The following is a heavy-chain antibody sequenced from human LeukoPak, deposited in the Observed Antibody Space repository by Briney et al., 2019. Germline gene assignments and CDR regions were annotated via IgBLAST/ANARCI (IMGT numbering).Heavy chain of an antibody. CDR3: TTDPFRGVTVDAFDI. V-gene: IGHV3-15*01. Sequence: PGGSLRLSCAASGFTFSNAWMSWVRQAPGKGLEWVGRIKSKTDGGTTDYAAPVKDRFTISRDDSKNTLYLQMNSLKTEDTAVYYCTTDPFRGVTVDAFDIWGQGTMVTVSS. CDR2: IKSKTDGGTT. J-gene: IGHJ3*02. D-gene: IGHD3-16*01. CDR1: GFTFSNAW.